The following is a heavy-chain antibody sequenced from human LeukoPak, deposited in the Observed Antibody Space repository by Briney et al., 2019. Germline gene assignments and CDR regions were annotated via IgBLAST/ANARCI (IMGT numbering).Heavy chain of an antibody. D-gene: IGHD3-22*01. J-gene: IGHJ4*02. Sequence: PSEALSLTCTVSGGSISSGSYYWSWIRQPAGKGLEWIGRIYTSGSTNYNPSLKSRVTISVDTSKNQFSLKLSSVTAADTAVYYCARVRPYYYDSSGYGWGVFDYWGQGTLVTVSS. CDR3: ARVRPYYYDSSGYGWGVFDY. CDR1: GGSISSGSYY. CDR2: IYTSGST. V-gene: IGHV4-61*02.